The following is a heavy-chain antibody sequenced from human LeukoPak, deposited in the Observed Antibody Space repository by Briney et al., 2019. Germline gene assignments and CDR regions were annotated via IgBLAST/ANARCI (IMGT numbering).Heavy chain of an antibody. D-gene: IGHD4-23*01. Sequence: SVKVSCKASGGTFSSYAISWVRQAPGQGLEWMGGIIPIFGTANYAQKFQGRVTITADESTSTAYMELSSLRSEDTAVYYCAREDVTVARVYYGVDVWGQGTTVIVSS. CDR2: IIPIFGTA. CDR3: AREDVTVARVYYGVDV. J-gene: IGHJ6*02. V-gene: IGHV1-69*13. CDR1: GGTFSSYA.